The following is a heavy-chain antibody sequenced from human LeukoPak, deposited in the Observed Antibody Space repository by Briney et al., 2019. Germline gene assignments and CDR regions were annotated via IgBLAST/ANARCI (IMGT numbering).Heavy chain of an antibody. Sequence: SVKVSCKASGGTFRSYAISWVRQAPGQGLEWMGRIIPILGIANYAQKFQGRVTITADKSTSTAYMELSSLRSEDTAVYYCARGVDGGNSDWFDPWGQGTLVTVSS. CDR3: ARGVDGGNSDWFDP. J-gene: IGHJ5*02. V-gene: IGHV1-69*04. CDR2: IIPILGIA. CDR1: GGTFRSYA. D-gene: IGHD4-23*01.